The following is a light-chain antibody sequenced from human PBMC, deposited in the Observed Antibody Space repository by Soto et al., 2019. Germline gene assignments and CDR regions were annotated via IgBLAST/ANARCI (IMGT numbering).Light chain of an antibody. J-gene: IGKJ1*01. V-gene: IGKV1-5*01. CDR1: QSISSW. CDR3: QQYNSYQRT. CDR2: DAS. Sequence: LQMPQSLSTLSASIGDRVTITCRASQSISSWLAWYQQKPGKAPKLLIYDASSLESGVPSRFSGSGSGTEFTLTISSLQPDDFATYYCQQYNSYQRTFGQGTKVDIK.